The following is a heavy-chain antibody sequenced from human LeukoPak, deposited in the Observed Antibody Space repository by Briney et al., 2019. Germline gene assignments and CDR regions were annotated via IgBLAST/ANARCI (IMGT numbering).Heavy chain of an antibody. CDR2: IYTSGST. CDR3: ARGYYDSSGYHGNWFDP. CDR1: GGSISSYY. J-gene: IGHJ5*02. V-gene: IGHV4-4*07. D-gene: IGHD3-22*01. Sequence: NPSETLSLTCTVSGGSISSYYWSWIRQPAGKELEWIGRIYTSGSTNYNPSLKSRVTMSVDTSKNQFSLKLSSVTAADTAVYYCARGYYDSSGYHGNWFDPWGQGTLVTVSS.